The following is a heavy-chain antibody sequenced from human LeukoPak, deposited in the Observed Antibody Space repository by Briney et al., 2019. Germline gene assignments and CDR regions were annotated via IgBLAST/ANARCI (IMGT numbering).Heavy chain of an antibody. Sequence: PGRSLRLSCAASGFTFSTYGMHWVRQAPGKGLEWVAVIWNDGNNKYYADSVKGRFTTSRDNSKNTLYLQMNSLRAEDTAVYYCARDHCSGTSCYLYGMDVWGKGTTVTVSS. D-gene: IGHD2-2*01. CDR3: ARDHCSGTSCYLYGMDV. J-gene: IGHJ6*04. V-gene: IGHV3-33*01. CDR1: GFTFSTYG. CDR2: IWNDGNNK.